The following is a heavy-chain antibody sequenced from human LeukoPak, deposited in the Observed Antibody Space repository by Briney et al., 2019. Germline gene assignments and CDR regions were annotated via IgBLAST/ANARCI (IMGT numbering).Heavy chain of an antibody. CDR3: ARDYGSGSYFRDYYYMDV. CDR2: VYYSGST. D-gene: IGHD3-10*01. Sequence: SETLSLTCAVSGGSISYYYWSWIRQPPGKGLQWIGYVYYSGSTNYNPSLKSRVTISVDTSKNQFSLKLSSVTAADTAVYYCARDYGSGSYFRDYYYMDVWGKGTTVTVSS. J-gene: IGHJ6*03. V-gene: IGHV4-59*12. CDR1: GGSISYYY.